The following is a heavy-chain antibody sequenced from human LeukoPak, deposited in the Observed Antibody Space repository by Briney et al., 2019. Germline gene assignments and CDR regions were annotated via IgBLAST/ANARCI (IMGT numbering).Heavy chain of an antibody. Sequence: PGGSLRLSCSASGFTLSPYWMHWVRQSPGKWLGWVSRINSDGSSTTYADSVKGRFTISSDNTKNTLYLQMNILRAEDTAVYYCARARCSRTSCNTESDYWAQGTLVTVSS. CDR1: GFTLSPYW. J-gene: IGHJ4*02. CDR2: INSDGSST. V-gene: IGHV3-74*01. CDR3: ARARCSRTSCNTESDY. D-gene: IGHD2-2*01.